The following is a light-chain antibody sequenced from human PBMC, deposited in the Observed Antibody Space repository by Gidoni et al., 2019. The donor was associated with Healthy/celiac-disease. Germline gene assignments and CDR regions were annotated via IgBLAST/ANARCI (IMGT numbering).Light chain of an antibody. CDR2: DAS. J-gene: IGKJ4*01. Sequence: ENVLTQSLATLSLSPGERATLPGRARQSVSSYLAWYQQKPGQAPRLLIYDASNRATGIPARFSGSGSGTDFTLTISSLEPEDFAVYYCQRRSNWLTFGGGTKVEIK. CDR3: QRRSNWLT. CDR1: QSVSSY. V-gene: IGKV3-11*01.